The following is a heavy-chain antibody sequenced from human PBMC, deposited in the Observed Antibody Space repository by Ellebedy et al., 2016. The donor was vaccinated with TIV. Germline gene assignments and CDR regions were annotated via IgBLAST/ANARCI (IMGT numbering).Heavy chain of an antibody. Sequence: AASVKVSCKAFGGTFSNYAVTWVRQAPGQGLEWMGRINPILGTANYAQKFQGRVTMTADKSTSTDYMELTSLRSEDTAVYYCARDSRFGELFVYYYGMDVWGQGTTVTVSS. CDR1: GGTFSNYA. J-gene: IGHJ6*02. CDR3: ARDSRFGELFVYYYGMDV. V-gene: IGHV1-69*04. CDR2: INPILGTA. D-gene: IGHD3-10*01.